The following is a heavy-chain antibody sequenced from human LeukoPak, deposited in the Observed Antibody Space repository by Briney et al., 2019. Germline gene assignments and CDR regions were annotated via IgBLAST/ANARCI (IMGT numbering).Heavy chain of an antibody. CDR1: GFTFSSYS. Sequence: GGSLRLSCAASGFTFSSYSMNWVRQAPGKGLEWVSSISSSSYIYYADSVRGRFTISRDNAKNSLYLQMNSLRAEDTAMYYCAREYGDTAMVDPWGQGTLVTVSS. V-gene: IGHV3-21*01. CDR3: AREYGDTAMVDP. CDR2: ISSSSYI. D-gene: IGHD5-18*01. J-gene: IGHJ5*02.